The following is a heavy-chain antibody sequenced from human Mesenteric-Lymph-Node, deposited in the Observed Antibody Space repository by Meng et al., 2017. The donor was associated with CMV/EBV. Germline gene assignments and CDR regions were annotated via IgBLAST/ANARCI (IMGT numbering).Heavy chain of an antibody. V-gene: IGHV1-2*02. J-gene: IGHJ4*02. CDR1: GYTFTGYY. D-gene: IGHD3-16*01. CDR3: ARDYMITFGGVTQSLDY. CDR2: INPNSGGT. Sequence: ASVKVSCKASGYTFTGYYMHWVRQAPGQGLEWMGWINPNSGGTNYAQKFQGRVTMTRDTSISTAYMELSSLRSEDTAVYYCARDYMITFGGVTQSLDYWGQGTLVTVSS.